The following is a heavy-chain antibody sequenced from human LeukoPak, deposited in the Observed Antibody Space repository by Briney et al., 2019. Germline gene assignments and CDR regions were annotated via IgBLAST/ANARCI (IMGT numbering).Heavy chain of an antibody. J-gene: IGHJ4*02. CDR3: ARVEYYDFWSGYGLDY. D-gene: IGHD3-3*01. CDR1: GGSISSYY. V-gene: IGHV4-59*01. CDR2: IYYSGST. Sequence: SETLSLTCTVSGGSISSYYWSWIRQPPGKGLEWIGYIYYSGSTNYNPSLKGRVTISVDTSKNQFSLKLSSVTAADTAVYYCARVEYYDFWSGYGLDYWGQGTLVTVSS.